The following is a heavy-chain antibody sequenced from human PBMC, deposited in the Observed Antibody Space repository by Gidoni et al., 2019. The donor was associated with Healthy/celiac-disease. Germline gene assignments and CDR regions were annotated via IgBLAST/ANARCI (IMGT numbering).Heavy chain of an antibody. V-gene: IGHV3-23*01. CDR2: ISGSGGST. D-gene: IGHD2-15*01. CDR3: AKSNCSGGSCYSGY. CDR1: GFTFRSYA. Sequence: EVQLLESGGGLVQPGGSLRLSCAASGFTFRSYAMSWVRQAPGKGLEWVSAISGSGGSTYYADSVKGRFTISRDNSKNTLYLQMNSLRAEDTAVYYCAKSNCSGGSCYSGYWGQGTLVTVSS. J-gene: IGHJ4*02.